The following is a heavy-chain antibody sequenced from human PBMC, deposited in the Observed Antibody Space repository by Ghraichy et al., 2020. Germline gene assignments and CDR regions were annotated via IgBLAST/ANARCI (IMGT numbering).Heavy chain of an antibody. D-gene: IGHD6-6*01. CDR2: IYYSGST. CDR3: AREGGYSSSYYYYYGMDV. CDR1: GGSISSYY. Sequence: SETLSLTCTVSGGSISSYYWSWIRQPPGKGLEWIGYIYYSGSTNYNPSLKSRVTISVDTSKNQFSLKLSSVTAADTAVYYCAREGGYSSSYYYYYGMDVWGQGTTVTVSS. V-gene: IGHV4-59*01. J-gene: IGHJ6*02.